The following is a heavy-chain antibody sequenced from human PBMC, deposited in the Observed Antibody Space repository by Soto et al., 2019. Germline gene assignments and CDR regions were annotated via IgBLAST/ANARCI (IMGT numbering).Heavy chain of an antibody. CDR2: INPNSGGT. CDR3: ATSATLTSYHY. J-gene: IGHJ4*02. Sequence: ASVKVSCKASGYTFSSYYIHWVRQAPGQGLEWMGWINPNSGGTNYAQKFQGWVTMTRDTSISTAYMELSRLRSDDTAVYYCATSATLTSYHYWGQGTLVTGSS. CDR1: GYTFSSYY. V-gene: IGHV1-2*04. D-gene: IGHD3-9*01.